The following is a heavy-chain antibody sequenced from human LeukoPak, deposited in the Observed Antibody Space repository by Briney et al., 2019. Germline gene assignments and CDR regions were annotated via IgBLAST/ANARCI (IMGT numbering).Heavy chain of an antibody. CDR2: ISGTGYST. V-gene: IGHV3-21*01. Sequence: GGSLRLSCAASGFNFNIYAMNWVRQAPGKGLEWVSGISGTGYSTYYADSVKGRFTISRDNAKNSLYLQMNSLRAEDTAVYYCARDLDYGDYWMYYFDYWGQGTLVTVSS. CDR3: ARDLDYGDYWMYYFDY. CDR1: GFNFNIYA. J-gene: IGHJ4*02. D-gene: IGHD4-17*01.